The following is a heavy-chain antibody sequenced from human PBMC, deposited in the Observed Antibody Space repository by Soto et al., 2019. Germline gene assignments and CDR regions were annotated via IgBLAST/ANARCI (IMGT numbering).Heavy chain of an antibody. CDR3: ARAAGYHYDRSGYQYWSFDL. D-gene: IGHD3-22*01. V-gene: IGHV1-69*06. Sequence: QVQLVQSGAEVRKPWSSVKVSCKVSGGTFSSYAISWVRQAPGQGLELMGGIIPMFGTPNYAQKFQGRVTITADKSTNTANMELNSLTSEDTAVYYWARAAGYHYDRSGYQYWSFDLWGRGTLVTVSS. CDR2: IIPMFGTP. CDR1: GGTFSSYA. J-gene: IGHJ2*01.